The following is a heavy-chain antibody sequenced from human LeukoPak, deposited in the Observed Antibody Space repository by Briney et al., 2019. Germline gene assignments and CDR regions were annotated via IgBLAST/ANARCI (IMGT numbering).Heavy chain of an antibody. J-gene: IGHJ6*02. D-gene: IGHD6-19*01. CDR2: ISSSGSTI. CDR3: ARGLPYSSGSGYYYYYGMDV. Sequence: GGSLRLSCAASGFTFSDYYMSWIRQAPGKGLEWVSYISSSGSTIYYADSVKGRFTISRDNAKNSLYLQMNSLRAEDTAVYYCARGLPYSSGSGYYYYYGMDVWGQGTTVTVSS. V-gene: IGHV3-11*01. CDR1: GFTFSDYY.